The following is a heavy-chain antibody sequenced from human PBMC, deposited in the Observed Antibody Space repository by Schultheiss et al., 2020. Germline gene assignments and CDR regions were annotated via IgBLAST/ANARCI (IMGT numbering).Heavy chain of an antibody. Sequence: ASVKVSCKASGYTFTSYDINWVRQATGQGLEWMGWMNPNSGNTGYAQKFQGRVTMTRNTSISTAYMELSSLRSEDTAVYYCAKSRSAVTMVRGQKPAGFDYWGQGTLVTVSS. D-gene: IGHD3-10*01. CDR3: AKSRSAVTMVRGQKPAGFDY. CDR2: MNPNSGNT. V-gene: IGHV1-8*01. J-gene: IGHJ4*02. CDR1: GYTFTSYD.